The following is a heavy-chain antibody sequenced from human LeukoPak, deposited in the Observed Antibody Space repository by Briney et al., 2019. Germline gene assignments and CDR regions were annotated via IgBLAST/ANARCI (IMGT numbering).Heavy chain of an antibody. D-gene: IGHD4-17*01. J-gene: IGHJ3*02. CDR1: GYAFTTYG. Sequence: ASVKVSCKASGYAFTTYGITWVRQAPGQGLERMGWISGFNGNTKYAQKSQGRVTMTTDISATTAYMEVRSLRSDDTAVYYCARDGGDYGVSNDGFDIWGQGTMVNGSS. CDR2: ISGFNGNT. CDR3: ARDGGDYGVSNDGFDI. V-gene: IGHV1-18*01.